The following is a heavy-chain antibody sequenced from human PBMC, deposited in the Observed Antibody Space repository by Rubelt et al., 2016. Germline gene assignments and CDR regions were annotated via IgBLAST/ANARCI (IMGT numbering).Heavy chain of an antibody. D-gene: IGHD2-15*01. CDR3: ARELGYCSGGSCYGGTFNY. CDR2: IYHGGST. V-gene: IGHV4-4*02. Sequence: GLECIGEIYHGGSTNYNPSLKSRVTISVEKSKNQFSLKLISVTAADTAVYYCARELGYCSGGSCYGGTFNYWGQGTLVTVSS. J-gene: IGHJ4*02.